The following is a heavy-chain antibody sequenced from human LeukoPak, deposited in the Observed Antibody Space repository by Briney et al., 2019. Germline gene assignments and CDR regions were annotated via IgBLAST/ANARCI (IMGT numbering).Heavy chain of an antibody. D-gene: IGHD3-22*01. V-gene: IGHV3-23*01. CDR1: GFTFSSYA. J-gene: IGHJ4*02. CDR2: ISGSGDNT. CDR3: AKGSYYDSSGSFYFDY. Sequence: PGGSLRLSCAASGFTFSSYAMSWVRQATGEGLEWVSGISGSGDNTYYADSVKGRFTISRDNSKNTLYVQVNSLGTEDTAAYYCAKGSYYDSSGSFYFDYWGQGTLVTVSS.